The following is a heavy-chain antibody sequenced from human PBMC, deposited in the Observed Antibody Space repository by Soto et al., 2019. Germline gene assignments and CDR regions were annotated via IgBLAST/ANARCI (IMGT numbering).Heavy chain of an antibody. CDR2: MYYSGGS. D-gene: IGHD3-16*01. J-gene: IGHJ4*02. V-gene: IGHV4-59*01. Sequence: QVQLQEWGPRLVKPSETLSLTCTVSGASMNNYYGSWVRQPPGKGLEWIGYMYYSGGSNSNPSLKGRVTISVDTSKNQISLKLTSVTAADTAVYYCVRSGHSFGGVMWGQGTLVTVSS. CDR1: GASMNNYY. CDR3: VRSGHSFGGVM.